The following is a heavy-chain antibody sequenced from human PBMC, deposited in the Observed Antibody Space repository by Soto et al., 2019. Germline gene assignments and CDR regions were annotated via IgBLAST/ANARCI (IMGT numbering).Heavy chain of an antibody. V-gene: IGHV3-23*01. J-gene: IGHJ4*02. D-gene: IGHD1-26*01. CDR3: AEDLGSSGSYHGIYFDS. CDR1: GFTFSTYA. CDR2: ISGSGGST. Sequence: EVQLLESGGGLVQPGGSLRLSCAASGFTFSTYAINWVRQAPGKGLEWVSTISGSGGSTYYSDSVKGRLTXSRDXCKXXXXXXXXXXXXXXXXXYXCAEDLGSSGSYHGIYFDSWGQGTLVTVSS.